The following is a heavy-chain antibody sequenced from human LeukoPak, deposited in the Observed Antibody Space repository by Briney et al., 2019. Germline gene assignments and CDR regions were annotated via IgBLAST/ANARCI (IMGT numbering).Heavy chain of an antibody. J-gene: IGHJ3*02. CDR3: ARDRYGGYPGAFDI. CDR1: VGSTRRDL. V-gene: IGHV4-59*01. CDR2: IYYSGST. D-gene: IGHD4-23*01. Sequence: TSGGLSLTRTVPVGSTRRDLWSWVRERLGKGVGRGGHIYYSGSTNYNPSLKSRVTISLHTSKNQFSLKLNSVTAADTAVYYCARDRYGGYPGAFDIWGQGTMVTVSS.